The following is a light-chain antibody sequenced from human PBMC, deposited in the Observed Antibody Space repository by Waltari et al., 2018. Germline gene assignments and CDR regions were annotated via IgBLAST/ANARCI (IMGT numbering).Light chain of an antibody. Sequence: SSELTPPPSVSVSPGQTARIPCPADALPRQSAYWYQQKPGQAPVLLIYKDKERPSGIPERFSGASSGTTVTLTISGVQAEDEADYYCQSSDTSGTSFGGGTKLTVL. J-gene: IGLJ2*01. V-gene: IGLV3-25*03. CDR3: QSSDTSGTS. CDR2: KDK. CDR1: ALPRQS.